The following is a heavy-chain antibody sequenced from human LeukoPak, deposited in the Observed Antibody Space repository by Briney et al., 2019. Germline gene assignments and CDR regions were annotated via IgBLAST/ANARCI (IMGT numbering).Heavy chain of an antibody. CDR3: ARDRHYYYYYMDV. Sequence: GGSLRPSCAASGFTFSSYWMSWVRQAPGKGLEWVANIKQDGSEKYYVDSVKGRFTISRDNAKNSLYLQMNSLRAEDTAVYYCARDRHYYYYYMDVWGKGTTVTVSS. CDR1: GFTFSSYW. CDR2: IKQDGSEK. V-gene: IGHV3-7*01. J-gene: IGHJ6*03.